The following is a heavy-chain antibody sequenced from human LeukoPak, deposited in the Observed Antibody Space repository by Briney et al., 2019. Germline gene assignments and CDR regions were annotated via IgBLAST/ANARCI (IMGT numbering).Heavy chain of an antibody. Sequence: SETLSLTCTVSGGSISSYYWSWIRHPPGKGLEWIGYIYYSGSTNYNPSLKSRVTISVDTSKNQFSLKLSSVTAADTAVYYCARSVMDTAMASDYWGQGTLVTVSS. J-gene: IGHJ4*02. CDR2: IYYSGST. V-gene: IGHV4-59*01. CDR1: GGSISSYY. CDR3: ARSVMDTAMASDY. D-gene: IGHD5-18*01.